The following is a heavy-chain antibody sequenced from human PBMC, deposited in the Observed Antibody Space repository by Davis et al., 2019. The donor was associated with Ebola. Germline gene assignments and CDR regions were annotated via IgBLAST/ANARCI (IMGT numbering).Heavy chain of an antibody. Sequence: PGGSLRLSCAASGFTFSSYGMHWVRQAPGKGLEWVAVISYDGSNKYYADSVKGRFTISRDNSKNTLYLQMNSLRAEDTAVYYCARGKRTIFGVVIGNWFDPWGQGTLVTVSS. CDR3: ARGKRTIFGVVIGNWFDP. D-gene: IGHD3-3*01. J-gene: IGHJ5*02. V-gene: IGHV3-30*03. CDR1: GFTFSSYG. CDR2: ISYDGSNK.